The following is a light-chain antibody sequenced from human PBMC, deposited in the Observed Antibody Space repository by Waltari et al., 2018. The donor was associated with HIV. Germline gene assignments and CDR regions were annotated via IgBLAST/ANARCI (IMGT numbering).Light chain of an antibody. CDR2: QNT. V-gene: IGLV3-1*01. Sequence: SYELTQPPSVSVSPGHTASITCSGENLGDKYACWYQQEPGQSPVLVIYQNTKRPSGIPERFSGSNSGNTATLTISGTQAMDEADYYCQAWDSNTAGAVFGGGTKLTVL. CDR3: QAWDSNTAGAV. CDR1: NLGDKY. J-gene: IGLJ2*01.